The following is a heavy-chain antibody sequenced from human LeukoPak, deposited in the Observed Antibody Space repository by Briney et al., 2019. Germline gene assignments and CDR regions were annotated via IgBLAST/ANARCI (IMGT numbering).Heavy chain of an antibody. D-gene: IGHD5-12*01. CDR3: ATPPPTRGYSGYDPIY. Sequence: ASVKVSCKVSGYTLTELSMHWVRQAPGEGLEWMGGFDPEDGETIYAQKFQGRVTMTEDTSTDTAYMELSSLRSEDTAVYYCATPPPTRGYSGYDPIYWGQXTXVXXXS. CDR1: GYTLTELS. J-gene: IGHJ4*02. CDR2: FDPEDGET. V-gene: IGHV1-24*01.